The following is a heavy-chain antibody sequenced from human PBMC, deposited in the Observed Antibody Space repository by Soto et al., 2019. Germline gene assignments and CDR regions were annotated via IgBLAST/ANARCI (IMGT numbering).Heavy chain of an antibody. D-gene: IGHD3-22*01. CDR2: ISSSSSYI. CDR3: ARDPTKRIYDSSGSPNNWFEP. Sequence: GGSLRLSCAASGFTFSSYSMNWVRQAPGKGLEWVSSISSSSSYIYYADSVKGRFTISRDNAKNSLYLQMNSLRAEDTAVYYCARDPTKRIYDSSGSPNNWFEPWGQGTLVTVSS. CDR1: GFTFSSYS. J-gene: IGHJ5*02. V-gene: IGHV3-21*01.